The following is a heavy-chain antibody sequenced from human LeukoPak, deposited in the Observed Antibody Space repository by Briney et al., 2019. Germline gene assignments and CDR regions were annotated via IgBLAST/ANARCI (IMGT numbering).Heavy chain of an antibody. J-gene: IGHJ6*03. D-gene: IGHD2-2*01. V-gene: IGHV1-46*03. CDR2: IDPSGGSA. Sequence: ASVKVSCKASGYTFTTYYMHWVRQAPGQGLEWMGIIDPSGGSATYAQKFQGRVTMTRDTSTRTFYMELSSLRSEDTAIYYCARRVYCSSASCYHYYYYMDVWGKGTTVTVSS. CDR1: GYTFTTYY. CDR3: ARRVYCSSASCYHYYYYMDV.